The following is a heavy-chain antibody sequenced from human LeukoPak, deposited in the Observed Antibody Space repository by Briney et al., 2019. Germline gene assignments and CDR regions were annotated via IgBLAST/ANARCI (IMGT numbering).Heavy chain of an antibody. Sequence: GGSLRLSCAASGFTFSTYWMSRVRQAPGKGLEWVANIKEDGSEKNYVDSVKGRFTISRDNAKNSLYLQMNSLRADDTAVYYCARDRLARPGAAVAGNTLFDYWGQGTLVPVSS. D-gene: IGHD6-19*01. CDR2: IKEDGSEK. CDR1: GFTFSTYW. J-gene: IGHJ4*02. CDR3: ARDRLARPGAAVAGNTLFDY. V-gene: IGHV3-7*01.